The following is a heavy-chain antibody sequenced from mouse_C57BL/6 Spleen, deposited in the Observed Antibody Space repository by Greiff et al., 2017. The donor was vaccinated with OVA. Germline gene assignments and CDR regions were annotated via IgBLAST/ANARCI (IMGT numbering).Heavy chain of an antibody. V-gene: IGHV1-9*01. Sequence: QVQLKESGAELMKPGASVKLSCKATGYTFTGYWIEWVKQRPGHGLEWIGEILPGSASTNYNEKFKGKATFTADTSSNTAYMQLSSLTTEDSAIYYCASQGYYGYHGPAYWGQGTLVTVSA. CDR2: ILPGSAST. CDR3: ASQGYYGYHGPAY. D-gene: IGHD2-2*01. CDR1: GYTFTGYW. J-gene: IGHJ3*01.